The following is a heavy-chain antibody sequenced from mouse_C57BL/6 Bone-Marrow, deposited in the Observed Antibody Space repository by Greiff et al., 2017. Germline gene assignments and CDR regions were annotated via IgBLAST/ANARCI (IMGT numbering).Heavy chain of an antibody. CDR3: ARGGGYGDDRDWCGDD. Sequence: EVQLQQSGPELVKPGASVKISCKASGYSFTDYNMNWVKQSNGKSLEWIGVINPNYGTTSYNQKFKGKATLTVDQSSSTAYMQLNSLTSEDSAVYYSARGGGYGDDRDWCGDDWGTGTTVTVSS. J-gene: IGHJ1*03. D-gene: IGHD2-2*01. CDR1: GYSFTDYN. CDR2: INPNYGTT. V-gene: IGHV1-39*01.